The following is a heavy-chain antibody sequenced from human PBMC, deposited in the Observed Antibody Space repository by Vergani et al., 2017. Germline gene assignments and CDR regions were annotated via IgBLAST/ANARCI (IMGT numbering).Heavy chain of an antibody. V-gene: IGHV1-69*02. Sequence: QVQLVQSGAEVKKPGSSVMVSCKASGGTFSSYTISWVRQAPGQGLEWMGRIIPILGIANYAQKFQGRVTITADKSTSTAYMELSSLRSEDTAVYYCALVATTRGYYYYGMDVWGQGTTVTVSS. J-gene: IGHJ6*02. CDR1: GGTFSSYT. CDR2: IIPILGIA. CDR3: ALVATTRGYYYYGMDV. D-gene: IGHD5-12*01.